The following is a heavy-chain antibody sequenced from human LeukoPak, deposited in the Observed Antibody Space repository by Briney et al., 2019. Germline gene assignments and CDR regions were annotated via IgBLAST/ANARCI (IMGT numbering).Heavy chain of an antibody. D-gene: IGHD3-22*01. CDR2: ISAYNGNT. V-gene: IGHV1-18*01. Sequence: ASVTVSCKASGYTFTSYGISWVRQAPGQGLEWMGWISAYNGNTNYAQKLQGRVTMTTDTSTSTAYMELRSLRSDDTAVYYCARTYYYDSSGYYRLKEYDYWGQGTLVTVSS. CDR1: GYTFTSYG. J-gene: IGHJ4*02. CDR3: ARTYYYDSSGYYRLKEYDY.